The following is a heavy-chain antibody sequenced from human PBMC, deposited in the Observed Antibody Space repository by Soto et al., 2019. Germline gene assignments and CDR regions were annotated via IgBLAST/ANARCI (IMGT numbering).Heavy chain of an antibody. J-gene: IGHJ4*02. CDR2: ISGSGGST. Sequence: EVQLLESGGGLVQPGGSLRLSCAASGFTFSSYAMSWVRQAPGKGLEWVSAISGSGGSTYYADSVKGRFTISRDNSKNTLYLQMNSLRAEDTAVYYCAKSRRKNYYDSSGYPDFDYWGQGTLVTVSS. CDR3: AKSRRKNYYDSSGYPDFDY. V-gene: IGHV3-23*01. CDR1: GFTFSSYA. D-gene: IGHD3-22*01.